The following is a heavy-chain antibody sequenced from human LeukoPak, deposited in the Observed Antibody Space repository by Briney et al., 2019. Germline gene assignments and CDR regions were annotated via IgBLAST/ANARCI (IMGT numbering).Heavy chain of an antibody. D-gene: IGHD2-15*01. Sequence: PGGSLRLSCAASGFTFSSTSMSWVRQAPGKGLEWVAVTVGGGDGTYYADSVQGRFTISRDNSKSTLCLQMNSLRAEDTAVYYCAKQLGYCSDGSCYFPYWGQGTLVTVSS. CDR1: GFTFSSTS. CDR3: AKQLGYCSDGSCYFPY. J-gene: IGHJ4*02. V-gene: IGHV3-23*01. CDR2: TVGGGDGT.